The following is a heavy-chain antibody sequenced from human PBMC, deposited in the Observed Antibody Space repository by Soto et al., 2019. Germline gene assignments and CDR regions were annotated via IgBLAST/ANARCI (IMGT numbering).Heavy chain of an antibody. J-gene: IGHJ6*02. CDR2: IYHSGST. CDR1: GGSISSSNW. D-gene: IGHD4-4*01. V-gene: IGHV4-4*02. Sequence: PSETLSLTCAVSGGSISSSNWWSWVRQPPGKGLEWIGEIYHSGSTNYNPSLKSRVTISVDKSKNQFSLKLSSVTAADMAVYYCARAATVTKHYYYYGMDVWGQGTTVTVSS. CDR3: ARAATVTKHYYYYGMDV.